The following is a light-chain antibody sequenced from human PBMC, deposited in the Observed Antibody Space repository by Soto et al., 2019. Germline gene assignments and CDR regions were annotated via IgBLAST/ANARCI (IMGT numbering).Light chain of an antibody. CDR3: QQYNSYS. Sequence: DIQMTQSPATLSASVGDRVTITCRASQSLGNWLAWYQQKPGKAPQLLIYDASTLESGVPSRFSGRGSGTDFTLTISSLQPDDFATYYCQQYNSYSFGQGTKVDIK. CDR2: DAS. V-gene: IGKV1-5*01. J-gene: IGKJ1*01. CDR1: QSLGNW.